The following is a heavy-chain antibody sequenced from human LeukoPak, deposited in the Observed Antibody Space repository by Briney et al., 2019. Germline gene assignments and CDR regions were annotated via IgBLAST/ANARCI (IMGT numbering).Heavy chain of an antibody. CDR3: ASDLTVPPYNWFDP. D-gene: IGHD7-27*01. CDR1: GGSISSYY. Sequence: SETLSLTCTVSGGSISSYYWSWIRQPPGKGLERIGYIYYSGSTNYNPSLKSRVTISVDTSKNQFSLKLSSVTAADTAVYYCASDLTVPPYNWFDPWGQGTLVTVSS. J-gene: IGHJ5*02. CDR2: IYYSGST. V-gene: IGHV4-59*01.